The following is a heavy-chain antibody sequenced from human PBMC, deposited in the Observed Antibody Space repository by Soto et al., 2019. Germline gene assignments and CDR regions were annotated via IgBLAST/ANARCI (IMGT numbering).Heavy chain of an antibody. CDR3: ARQRYDSDTGPNVQYYFDS. J-gene: IGHJ4*02. Sequence: GESLKISCQASGYSFTKYWISWVRQMPGKGLEWMGRIDPSDSYVNYSPSFQGQVTVSTDRSSNTAYLQWSSLKASDTAMYYCARQRYDSDTGPNVQYYFDSWGQGTPVTVSS. V-gene: IGHV5-10-1*04. CDR1: GYSFTKYW. D-gene: IGHD3-22*01. CDR2: IDPSDSYV.